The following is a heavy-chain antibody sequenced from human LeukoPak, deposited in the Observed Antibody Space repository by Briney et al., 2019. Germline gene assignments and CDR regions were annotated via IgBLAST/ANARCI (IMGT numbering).Heavy chain of an antibody. CDR2: MNPNSGNT. D-gene: IGHD3-9*01. CDR1: GYTFTSYD. V-gene: IGHV1-8*01. CDR3: ARLYYDILTGYSVDAFDI. J-gene: IGHJ3*02. Sequence: GASVKVSCKASGYTFTSYDINGVRQATGQGLEWRGWMNPNSGNTGYAQKLQGRVTMTRNTSISTAYMELSSLRSEDTAVYYCARLYYDILTGYSVDAFDIWGQGTMVTVSS.